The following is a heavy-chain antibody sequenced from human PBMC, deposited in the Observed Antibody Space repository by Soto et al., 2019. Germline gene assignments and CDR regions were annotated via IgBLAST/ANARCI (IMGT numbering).Heavy chain of an antibody. D-gene: IGHD3-10*01. J-gene: IGHJ6*02. Sequence: GGYLRLSCAASGFTFSNAWMSWVRQAPGKGLEWVGRIKSKTDGGKTDYAAPVKGRFTISRDDSKNTLYLQMNSLKTEYTAVYYCTTDPLMGRGVNDIRYCYFGMDVWGQGTTVTVSS. CDR2: IKSKTDGGKT. V-gene: IGHV3-15*01. CDR1: GFTFSNAW. CDR3: TTDPLMGRGVNDIRYCYFGMDV.